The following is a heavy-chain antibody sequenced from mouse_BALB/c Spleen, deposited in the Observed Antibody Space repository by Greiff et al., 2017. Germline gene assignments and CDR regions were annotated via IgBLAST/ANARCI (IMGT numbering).Heavy chain of an antibody. CDR1: GYTFTSYW. J-gene: IGHJ4*01. CDR3: ARSNYGNMDY. CDR2: IYPGDGDT. D-gene: IGHD2-1*01. Sequence: VQRVESGAELARPGASVKLSCKASGYTFTSYWMQWVKQRPGQGLEWIGAIYPGDGDTRYTQKFKGKATLTADKSSSTAYMQLSSLASEDSAVYYCARSNYGNMDYWGQGTSVTVSS. V-gene: IGHV1-87*01.